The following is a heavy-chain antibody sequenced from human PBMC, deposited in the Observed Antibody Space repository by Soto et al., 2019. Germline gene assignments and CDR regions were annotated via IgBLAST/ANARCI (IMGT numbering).Heavy chain of an antibody. D-gene: IGHD3-10*01. CDR2: INPNSGGT. CDR3: ATTRNYGSGTSFRVDY. Sequence: ASVKVSCKASGYTFTGYYVHWVRQAPGQGLEWMGWINPNSGGTIYPQKFQGMVTMTRDTSISTAYMELSSLRFDDTAMYYCATTRNYGSGTSFRVDYWGQGTLVTVSS. V-gene: IGHV1-2*02. CDR1: GYTFTGYY. J-gene: IGHJ4*02.